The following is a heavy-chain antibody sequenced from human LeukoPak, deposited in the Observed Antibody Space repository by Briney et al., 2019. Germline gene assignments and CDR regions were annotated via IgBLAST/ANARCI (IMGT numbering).Heavy chain of an antibody. Sequence: PGGSLRLSCAASGFTFSSYWMSWVRQPPGKGLEWIGEIYHSGSTNYNPSLKSRVTVSVDKSKNQFSLKLSSVTAADTAVYYCARSVGRWLLYFDYWGQGTLVTVSS. J-gene: IGHJ4*02. CDR1: GFTFSSYW. V-gene: IGHV4-4*02. D-gene: IGHD3-22*01. CDR3: ARSVGRWLLYFDY. CDR2: IYHSGST.